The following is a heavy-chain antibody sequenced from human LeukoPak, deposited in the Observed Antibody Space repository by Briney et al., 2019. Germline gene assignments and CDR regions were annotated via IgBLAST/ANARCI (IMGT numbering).Heavy chain of an antibody. CDR3: AKDTPGIPTTVFDY. V-gene: IGHV3-23*01. J-gene: IGHJ4*02. CDR2: ISGSGGNT. CDR1: GFTFSSYA. D-gene: IGHD6-13*01. Sequence: GGSLRLSCAASGFTFSSYAMSWVRQAPGKGLEWVSVISGSGGNTYYADSVKGRFTISRDNSKNTVYLQMNSLRAEDTAVYYCAKDTPGIPTTVFDYWGQGTLVTVSS.